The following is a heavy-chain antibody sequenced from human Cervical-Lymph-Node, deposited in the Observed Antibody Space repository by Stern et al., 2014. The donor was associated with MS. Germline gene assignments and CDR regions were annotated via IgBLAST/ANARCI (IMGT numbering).Heavy chain of an antibody. Sequence: VHLVESGGGVVQPGRSLRLSCAASGFTFSSYGMHWVRQAPGKGLEWVTLIWFDGSKKYYADSVKGRFTISRDNSKNTVYLQMNSLRAEDTAVYYCARVDTDVGAFDFWGQGTMVTVSS. V-gene: IGHV3-33*01. CDR1: GFTFSSYG. D-gene: IGHD3-16*01. CDR2: IWFDGSKK. J-gene: IGHJ3*01. CDR3: ARVDTDVGAFDF.